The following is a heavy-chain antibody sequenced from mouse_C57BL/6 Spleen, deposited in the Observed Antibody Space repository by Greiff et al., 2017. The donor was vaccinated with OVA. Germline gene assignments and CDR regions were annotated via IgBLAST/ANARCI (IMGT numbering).Heavy chain of an antibody. CDR2: IDPNSGGT. V-gene: IGHV1-72*01. CDR1: GYTFTSYW. Sequence: QVQLKQPGAELVKPGASVKLSCKASGYTFTSYWMHWVKQRPGRGLEWIGRIDPNSGGTKYNEKFKSKATLTVDKPSSTAYMQLSSLTSEDSAVYYCARRTYYGNYGAMDYWGQGTSVTVSS. D-gene: IGHD2-10*01. J-gene: IGHJ4*01. CDR3: ARRTYYGNYGAMDY.